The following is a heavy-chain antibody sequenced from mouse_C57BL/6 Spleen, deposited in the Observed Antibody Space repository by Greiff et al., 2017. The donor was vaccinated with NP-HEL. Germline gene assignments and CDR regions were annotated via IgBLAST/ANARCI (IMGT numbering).Heavy chain of an antibody. J-gene: IGHJ2*01. Sequence: EVQLQESGPELVKPGASVKISCKASGYSFTGYYMNWVKQSPEKSLEWIGEINPSTGGTTYNQKFKAKATLTVDKASSTAYMQLKSLTSEDSAVYYCAKYHDGGYPFDYWGQGTTLTVSA. V-gene: IGHV1-42*01. CDR1: GYSFTGYY. D-gene: IGHD2-2*01. CDR3: AKYHDGGYPFDY. CDR2: INPSTGGT.